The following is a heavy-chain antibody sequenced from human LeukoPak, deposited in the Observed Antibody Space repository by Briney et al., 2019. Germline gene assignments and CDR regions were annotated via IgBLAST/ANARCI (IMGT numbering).Heavy chain of an antibody. D-gene: IGHD6-19*01. CDR1: SGFA. CDR2: INGRGDDT. J-gene: IGHJ5*02. Sequence: GESLRLSCAAFSGFAISWVRQAPGKGLEWVSAINGRGDDTYYPDSVKGRFTISRDNSNNTLYLQMNSLRAEDTAVYYCAKGHRSSSSDSWGQGILVTVSS. CDR3: AKGHRSSSSDS. V-gene: IGHV3-23*01.